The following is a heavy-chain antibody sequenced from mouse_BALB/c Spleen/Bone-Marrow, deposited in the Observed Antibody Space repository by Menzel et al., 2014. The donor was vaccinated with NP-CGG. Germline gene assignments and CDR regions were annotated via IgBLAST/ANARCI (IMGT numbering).Heavy chain of an antibody. CDR3: ARKAYYGSYWYFDV. V-gene: IGHV2-6-4*01. CDR2: IWGGGST. Sequence: VQLVEPGPGLVAPSQSLSIPCTVSGFSLSGYSIHWVRQPPGKGLEWLGMIWGGGSTDYNSALKSRLSISKDNSKSQVFLKMNSLQTDDTAMYYRARKAYYGSYWYFDVWGAGTTVTVSS. D-gene: IGHD2-10*01. J-gene: IGHJ1*01. CDR1: GFSLSGYS.